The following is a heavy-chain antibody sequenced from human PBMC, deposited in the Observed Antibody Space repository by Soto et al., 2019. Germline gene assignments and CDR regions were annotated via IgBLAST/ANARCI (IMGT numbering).Heavy chain of an antibody. CDR3: ASTYYDFWSGYSYYFDY. CDR1: GGSISSSSYY. D-gene: IGHD3-3*01. CDR2: IYYSGST. V-gene: IGHV4-39*01. J-gene: IGHJ4*02. Sequence: QLQLQESGPGLVKPSETLSLTCTVSGGSISSSSYYWGWIRQPPGKGLEWIGSIYYSGSTYYNPSLKSRVTISVDTSKYQFSLKLSSVTAADTAVYYCASTYYDFWSGYSYYFDYWGQGTLVTVSS.